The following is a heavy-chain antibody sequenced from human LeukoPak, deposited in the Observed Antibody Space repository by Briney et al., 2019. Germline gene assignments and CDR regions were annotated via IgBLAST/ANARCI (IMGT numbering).Heavy chain of an antibody. CDR1: GGSISSGDFY. CDR2: IYHSGST. J-gene: IGHJ4*02. Sequence: SETLSLTCTVSGGSISSGDFYWSWIRQHPGKGLEWIGYIYHSGSTYYNPSLKSRLTISVDRSKNQISLKLSSVTAADTAVYYCARQGYTYADDFWGQGTLVTVSS. D-gene: IGHD5-18*01. CDR3: ARQGYTYADDF. V-gene: IGHV4-30-4*08.